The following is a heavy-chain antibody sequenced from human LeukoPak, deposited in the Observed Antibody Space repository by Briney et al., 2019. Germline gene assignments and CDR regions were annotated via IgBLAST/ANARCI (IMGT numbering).Heavy chain of an antibody. CDR2: ISSSSSTI. D-gene: IGHD5-18*01. J-gene: IGHJ4*02. V-gene: IGHV3-48*01. CDR3: ARVDTAMVFIGFFDY. Sequence: GGSLRLSCAASEFTFSSYSMNWVRQAPGKGLEWVSYISSSSSTIYYADSVKGRFTISRDNAKNSLYLQMNSLRAEDTAVYYCARVDTAMVFIGFFDYWGQGTLVTVSS. CDR1: EFTFSSYS.